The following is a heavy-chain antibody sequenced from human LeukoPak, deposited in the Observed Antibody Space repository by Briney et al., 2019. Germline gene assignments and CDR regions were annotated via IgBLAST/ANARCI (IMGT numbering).Heavy chain of an antibody. D-gene: IGHD3-16*01. V-gene: IGHV1-2*06. CDR1: GYTFTGYY. Sequence: ASVKVSCKASGYTFTGYYMNWVRQAPGQGLEWLGRINPNTGGTNFAQSFQGRVTMTRDTSITTAYMELSRLRSDDTAVYYCARGFGGATNYWGQGTLVTVSS. J-gene: IGHJ4*02. CDR2: INPNTGGT. CDR3: ARGFGGATNY.